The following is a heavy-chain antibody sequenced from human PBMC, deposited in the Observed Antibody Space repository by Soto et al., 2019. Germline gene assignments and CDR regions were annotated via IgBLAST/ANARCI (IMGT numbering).Heavy chain of an antibody. D-gene: IGHD3-9*01. J-gene: IGHJ4*02. CDR3: ARVEPYYDILTGPNFDY. Sequence: GASAKASCKAPGFTFTSYAICWVRQSPGQGLEWMGWISAYNGNTNYAQKLQGRVTMTTDTSTSTAYMELRSLRSDDTAVYYCARVEPYYDILTGPNFDYWGQGTLVTVSS. CDR1: GFTFTSYA. V-gene: IGHV1-18*01. CDR2: ISAYNGNT.